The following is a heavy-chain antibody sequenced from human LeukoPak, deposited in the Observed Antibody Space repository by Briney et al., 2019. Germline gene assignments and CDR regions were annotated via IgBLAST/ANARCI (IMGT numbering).Heavy chain of an antibody. V-gene: IGHV1-58*01. CDR1: GFTFTDST. D-gene: IGHD3-22*01. Sequence: SVKVSCKASGFTFTDSTVQWVRQARGQRLEWIGWIVVGSDTINYAQKFQQRVIIARDMSTSTAYMELSSLRSEDTAVYYCAAGRSSGYTRAYWGQGTLVTVSS. CDR3: AAGRSSGYTRAY. J-gene: IGHJ4*02. CDR2: IVVGSDTI.